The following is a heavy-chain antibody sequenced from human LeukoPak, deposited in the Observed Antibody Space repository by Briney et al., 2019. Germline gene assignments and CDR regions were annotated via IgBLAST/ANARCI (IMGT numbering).Heavy chain of an antibody. Sequence: SETLSLTCGVYDGSLINYYCHWIRQAPGKGLEWIGEISHGGITKHNPSLKSRVTMSQDTSKRQFSLKMNSVTAADTGVYYCGIFMDVVPGSMSWGLGTLVTVSS. CDR2: ISHGGIT. V-gene: IGHV4-34*01. J-gene: IGHJ4*02. CDR1: DGSLINYY. D-gene: IGHD2-21*01. CDR3: GIFMDVVPGSMS.